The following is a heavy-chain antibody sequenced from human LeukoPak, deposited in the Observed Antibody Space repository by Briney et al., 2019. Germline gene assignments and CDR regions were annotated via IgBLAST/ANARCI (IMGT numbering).Heavy chain of an antibody. Sequence: SETLSLTCAVYGGSFSGYYWSWIRQPLGKGLEWIGEINHSGSTNYNPSLKSRVTISVDTSKNQFPLKLSSVTAADTAVYYCARGREYYDILTGYYGDYWGQGTLVTVSS. V-gene: IGHV4-34*01. CDR1: GGSFSGYY. CDR2: INHSGST. D-gene: IGHD3-9*01. J-gene: IGHJ4*02. CDR3: ARGREYYDILTGYYGDY.